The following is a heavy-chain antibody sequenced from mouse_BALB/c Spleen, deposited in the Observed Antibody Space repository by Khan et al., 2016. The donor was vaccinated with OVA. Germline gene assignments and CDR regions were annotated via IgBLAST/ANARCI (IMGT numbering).Heavy chain of an antibody. CDR3: ARLAYYYNSEGFAY. CDR2: ISSGGHYT. D-gene: IGHD1-1*02. CDR1: GFTFSTYG. Sequence: VQLVESGGDLVKPGGSLKLSCAASGFTFSTYGMSWVRQTPDMRLEWVATISSGGHYTYYPDSVKGQFTISRDNAKNTLYLQMSSLKSEDTAIYYCARLAYYYNSEGFAYWGQGTLVTVSA. J-gene: IGHJ3*01. V-gene: IGHV5-6*01.